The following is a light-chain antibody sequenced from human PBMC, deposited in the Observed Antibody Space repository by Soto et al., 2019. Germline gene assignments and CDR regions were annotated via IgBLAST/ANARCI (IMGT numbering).Light chain of an antibody. CDR1: TANVGTNH. V-gene: IGLV1-47*01. J-gene: IGLJ2*01. CDR3: AVWDAALSGFVL. CDR2: RGN. Sequence: QSVLTQPPSASATPGQSVNISCAGSTANVGTNHVHWYRHFPGTAPELLIYRGNLRPTGFPDRFSSSESGASAYLAISGLRSDYEGDYYCAVWDAALSGFVLFGGGTKLTVL.